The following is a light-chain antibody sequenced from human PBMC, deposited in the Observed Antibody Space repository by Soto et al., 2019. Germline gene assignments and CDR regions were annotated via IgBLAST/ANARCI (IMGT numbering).Light chain of an antibody. CDR2: WAS. CDR3: QQYYDTVST. J-gene: IGKJ1*01. CDR1: QTLLYSSNNKDY. V-gene: IGKV4-1*01. Sequence: DIVMTQSPDSLAVSLGERATIDCKSSQTLLYSSNNKDYLAWYQQKPGQPPRLLIYWASTRESGVSDRFSGSGSGTHFTLTISSLQAEDVAVYYCQQYYDTVSTFGQGTRVEIK.